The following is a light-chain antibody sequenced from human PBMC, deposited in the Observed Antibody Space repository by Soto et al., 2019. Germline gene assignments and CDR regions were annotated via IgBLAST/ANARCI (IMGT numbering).Light chain of an antibody. CDR2: EVS. Sequence: QSALTQPASVSGSPGQSITISCTGTSSDVGGYNYVSWYQQHPGKAPKLMIYEVSNRPSGVSNRFSGSKSDNTASLTISGLQAEDEADYSCSSYTSSSTYVFGTGTKLTVL. J-gene: IGLJ1*01. CDR3: SSYTSSSTYV. V-gene: IGLV2-14*01. CDR1: SSDVGGYNY.